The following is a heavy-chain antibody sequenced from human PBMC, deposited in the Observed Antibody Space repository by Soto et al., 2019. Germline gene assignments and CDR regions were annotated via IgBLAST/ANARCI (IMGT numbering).Heavy chain of an antibody. J-gene: IGHJ6*02. CDR1: GYTFTSYG. V-gene: IGHV1-18*04. CDR3: ARAGKYYYGSGSPYYYGMDV. D-gene: IGHD3-10*01. CDR2: ISGYNGDT. Sequence: QVQLVQSGAEVKKPGASVKVSCKASGYTFTSYGVSWVRQAPGQGLEWMGWISGYNGDTNYAHKLQCRVTRTTDTPTTTAYMELRSLRSDHTAVYCCARAGKYYYGSGSPYYYGMDVWGQGITVTVSS.